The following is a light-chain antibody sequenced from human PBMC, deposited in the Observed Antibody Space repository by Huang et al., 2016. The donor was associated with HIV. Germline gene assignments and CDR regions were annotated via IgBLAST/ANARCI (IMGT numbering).Light chain of an antibody. CDR3: QQRSNWPIT. CDR2: DAS. Sequence: EIVLTQSPATLSLSPGERATLSCRASQSVSSYLAWYQQKPGQAPRLLFYDASNRATGIPARFSGSGSRTDFTLTISSLEPEDFAVYYCQQRSNWPITFGQGTRLEIK. CDR1: QSVSSY. J-gene: IGKJ5*01. V-gene: IGKV3-11*01.